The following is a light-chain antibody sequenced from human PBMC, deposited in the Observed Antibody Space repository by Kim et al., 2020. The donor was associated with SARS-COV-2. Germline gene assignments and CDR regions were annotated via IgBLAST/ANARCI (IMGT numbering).Light chain of an antibody. CDR2: EDY. Sequence: GKTVTISCTRSSGSIASNYVQWYQQRPGSSPTPVIYEDYQRPSGVPDRFSGSTDSSSNSASLTISGLKTEDEADYYCQSYDISNQVFGGGTQLTVL. CDR3: QSYDISNQV. V-gene: IGLV6-57*01. J-gene: IGLJ3*02. CDR1: SGSIASNY.